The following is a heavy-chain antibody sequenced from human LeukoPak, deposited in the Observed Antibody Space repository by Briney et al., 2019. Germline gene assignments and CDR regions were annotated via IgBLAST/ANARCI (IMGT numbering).Heavy chain of an antibody. J-gene: IGHJ3*02. CDR2: IYYSGST. V-gene: IGHV4-59*01. CDR3: ARKNPAYCGGDCYSYAFDI. CDR1: GGSISSYY. Sequence: PSETLSLTCTVSGGSISSYYWSWIRQPPGKGLEWIGYIYYSGSTNYNPSLKSRVTISADTSKNQFSLKLSSVTAADTAVYYCARKNPAYCGGDCYSYAFDIWGQGTMVTVSS. D-gene: IGHD2-21*01.